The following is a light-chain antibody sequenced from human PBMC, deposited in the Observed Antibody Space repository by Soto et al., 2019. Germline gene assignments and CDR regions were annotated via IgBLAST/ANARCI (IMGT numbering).Light chain of an antibody. J-gene: IGKJ1*01. CDR1: QSVGSNY. CDR3: QQHNNRPWT. CDR2: SAS. V-gene: IGKV3D-20*02. Sequence: EIVLTQSPGTLSLSPGERATLYCRASQSVGSNYLAWYQQKPGQAPRLLIYSASRRATGFPGRFSGSGSGTDFTLTISSLQSEDLAVYYCQQHNNRPWTFGQGTKVDIK.